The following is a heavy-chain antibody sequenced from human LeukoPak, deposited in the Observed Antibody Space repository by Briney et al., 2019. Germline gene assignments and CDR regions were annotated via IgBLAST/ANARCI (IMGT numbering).Heavy chain of an antibody. J-gene: IGHJ4*02. CDR1: GFTFSSYG. V-gene: IGHV3-23*01. D-gene: IGHD4-17*01. CDR3: ARNYGDYSAGFDY. CDR2: ISGSGSST. Sequence: GGSLRLSCAASGFTFSSYGMSWVRQAPGKGLEWVSAISGSGSSTYYAASVKGRFTISRDNSKNTLYLQMNSLRAEDTAVYYCARNYGDYSAGFDYWGQGTLVTVSS.